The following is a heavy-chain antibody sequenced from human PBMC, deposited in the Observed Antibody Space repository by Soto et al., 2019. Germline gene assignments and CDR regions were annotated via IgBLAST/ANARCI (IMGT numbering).Heavy chain of an antibody. CDR2: INSDGSST. J-gene: IGHJ5*02. CDR3: AREEQYAGSTLTWFGP. Sequence: GGSLRLSCAASGFTFSSYWMHWVRQAPGKGLEWVSRINSDGSSTSYADSVKGRFTISRDNAKNTLYLQMNSLRAEDTAGEYRAREEQYAGSTLTWFGPWGQGTLVTVPS. D-gene: IGHD1-7*01. V-gene: IGHV3-74*01. CDR1: GFTFSSYW.